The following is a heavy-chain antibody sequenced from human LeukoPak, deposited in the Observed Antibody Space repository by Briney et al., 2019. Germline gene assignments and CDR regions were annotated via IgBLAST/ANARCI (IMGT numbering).Heavy chain of an antibody. V-gene: IGHV4-38-2*02. CDR3: ARERRCSGGRCYHWFDA. J-gene: IGHJ5*02. CDR1: GYSISSVYY. D-gene: IGHD2-15*01. Sequence: SETLSLTCAVSGYSISSVYYWGWIRQPPGKGLEWIGSSNHGGSTYYNPSLKSRVTISVDTSKNQFSLNLSSVTAADTAVYYCARERRCSGGRCYHWFDAWGQGTLVTVSS. CDR2: SNHGGST.